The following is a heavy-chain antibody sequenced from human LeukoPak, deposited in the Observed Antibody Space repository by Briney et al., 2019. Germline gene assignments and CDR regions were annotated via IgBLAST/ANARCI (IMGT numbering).Heavy chain of an antibody. V-gene: IGHV4-39*07. Sequence: QTSETLSLTCTVSGGSISSSSYYWGWIRQPPGKGLEWIGSIYYSGSTYYNPSLKSRATISVDTSKNQFSLKLSSVTAADTAVYYCAGASITIFGKGEWFDPWGQGTLVTVSS. J-gene: IGHJ5*02. CDR2: IYYSGST. CDR1: GGSISSSSYY. CDR3: AGASITIFGKGEWFDP. D-gene: IGHD3-9*01.